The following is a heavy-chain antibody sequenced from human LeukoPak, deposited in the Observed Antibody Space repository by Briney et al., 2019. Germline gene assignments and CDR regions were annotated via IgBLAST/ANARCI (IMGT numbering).Heavy chain of an antibody. D-gene: IGHD4-17*01. V-gene: IGHV3-30*18. CDR1: GFSFNSYG. J-gene: IGHJ4*02. Sequence: GGSLRLSCAAPGFSFNSYGIHWVRQAPGKRLEWVGVISDDGRRKDYADSVKGRFTISRDNSKDTLYLQMNSLRAEDTAVYYCAKRPSDYGDYVSYFDYWGQGTLVTVSS. CDR3: AKRPSDYGDYVSYFDY. CDR2: ISDDGRRK.